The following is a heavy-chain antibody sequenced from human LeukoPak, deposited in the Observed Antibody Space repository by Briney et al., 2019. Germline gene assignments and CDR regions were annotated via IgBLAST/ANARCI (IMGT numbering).Heavy chain of an antibody. J-gene: IGHJ4*02. V-gene: IGHV3-7*03. Sequence: PGGSLRLSCAASGFTFSNYWMSWVRQAPGKGLEWVANIKQDGNTKNYVDSVKGRFTISRDNAKNSLYLQMNSLRAEDTALYYCAKSSYYDTSGSYREYYFDYWGQGALVTVSS. D-gene: IGHD3-22*01. CDR2: IKQDGNTK. CDR3: AKSSYYDTSGSYREYYFDY. CDR1: GFTFSNYW.